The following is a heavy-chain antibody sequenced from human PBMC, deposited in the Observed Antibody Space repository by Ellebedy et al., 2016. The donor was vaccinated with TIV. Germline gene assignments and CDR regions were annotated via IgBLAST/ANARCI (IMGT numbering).Heavy chain of an antibody. V-gene: IGHV4-61*01. J-gene: IGHJ4*02. Sequence: MPSETLSLTCTVSGGSVSSDNYYWSWIRQPPGKGLEWIGNIYSSGSTHYNPSLKSRITISLDTSKNLFSLKLTSVTAADTAVYYCAREGASSGWALDNWGQGTLVTVSS. CDR2: IYSSGST. CDR3: AREGASSGWALDN. CDR1: GGSVSSDNYY. D-gene: IGHD6-19*01.